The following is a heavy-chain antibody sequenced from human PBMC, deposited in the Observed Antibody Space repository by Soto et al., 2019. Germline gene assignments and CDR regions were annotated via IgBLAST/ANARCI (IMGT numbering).Heavy chain of an antibody. V-gene: IGHV4-4*02. Sequence: SETLSLTCAVSGGSISSSNWWSWVRQPPGKGLEWIGEIYHSGSTNYNPSLKSRVTISVDKSKNQFSLKLSSVTAADTAVYYCAAYREGSGSYYSDYWGQGTLVTVSS. CDR1: GGSISSSNW. CDR3: AAYREGSGSYYSDY. CDR2: IYHSGST. D-gene: IGHD3-10*01. J-gene: IGHJ4*02.